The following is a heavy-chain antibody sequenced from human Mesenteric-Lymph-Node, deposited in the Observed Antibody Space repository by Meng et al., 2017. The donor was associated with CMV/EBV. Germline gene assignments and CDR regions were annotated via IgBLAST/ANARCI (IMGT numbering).Heavy chain of an antibody. CDR2: IRYDGSNK. J-gene: IGHJ5*02. D-gene: IGHD6-25*01. V-gene: IGHV3-30*02. Sequence: LRLSCAASGFPFSSYGMHWVRQAPGKGLEWVAFIRYDGSNKYYADSVKGRFTISRDNSKNTLYLQMNSLRAEDTAVYYCAHRARLDPWGQGTLVTVSS. CDR3: AHRARLDP. CDR1: GFPFSSYG.